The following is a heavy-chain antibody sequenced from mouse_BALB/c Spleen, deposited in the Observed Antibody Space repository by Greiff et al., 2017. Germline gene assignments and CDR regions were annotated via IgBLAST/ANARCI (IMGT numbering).Heavy chain of an antibody. J-gene: IGHJ4*01. CDR1: GFSLTSYG. Sequence: QVQLQQSGPGLVAPSQSLSITCTVSGFSLTSYGVHWVRQPPGKGLEWLGVIWAGGSTNYNSALMSRLSISKDNSKSQVFLKMNSLQTDDTAMYYCARQTTVVADYYAMDYWGQGTSVTVSS. CDR2: IWAGGST. D-gene: IGHD1-1*01. V-gene: IGHV2-9*02. CDR3: ARQTTVVADYYAMDY.